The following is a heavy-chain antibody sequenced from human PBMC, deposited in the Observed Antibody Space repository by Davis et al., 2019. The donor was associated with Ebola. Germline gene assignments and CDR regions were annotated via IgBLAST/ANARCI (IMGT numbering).Heavy chain of an antibody. Sequence: MPSETLSLTCTISGGSISSSSYYWGWIRQPPGKGLEWIGSIYHSGSTYPNPSLKSRVTISVDRSKNQFSLELNSVTAADTAVYYCARHHSVSSGWPLTYFDYWGQGTLVTVSS. CDR2: IYHSGST. CDR3: ARHHSVSSGWPLTYFDY. D-gene: IGHD3-22*01. V-gene: IGHV4-39*01. J-gene: IGHJ4*02. CDR1: GGSISSSSYY.